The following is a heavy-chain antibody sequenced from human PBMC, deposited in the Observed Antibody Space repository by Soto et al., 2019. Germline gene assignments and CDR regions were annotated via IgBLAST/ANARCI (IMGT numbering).Heavy chain of an antibody. Sequence: SETLSLTCGVSGVFIASDAYYWGWIRHHPGKGLEWIGYVSHRGNTYYNPSLKSRLTISLDTSKNQFYLHLTSVTAADTAVYYCAILNSDYYDSSGYFDYWGQGTLVTVSS. J-gene: IGHJ4*02. CDR3: AILNSDYYDSSGYFDY. CDR2: VSHRGNT. CDR1: GVFIASDAYY. V-gene: IGHV4-31*11. D-gene: IGHD3-22*01.